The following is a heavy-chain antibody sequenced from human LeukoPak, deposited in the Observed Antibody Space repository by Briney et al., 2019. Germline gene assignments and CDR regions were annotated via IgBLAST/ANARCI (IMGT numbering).Heavy chain of an antibody. Sequence: GRSLRLSCAASGFTFDDYAMHWVRQAPGKGLEWVSGISWNSGSIGYADSVKGRFTISRDNAKNSLYLQMNSLRAEDTALYYCAKDPRESGDAFDIWGQGTMVTVSS. J-gene: IGHJ3*02. CDR2: ISWNSGSI. CDR3: AKDPRESGDAFDI. V-gene: IGHV3-9*01. CDR1: GFTFDDYA.